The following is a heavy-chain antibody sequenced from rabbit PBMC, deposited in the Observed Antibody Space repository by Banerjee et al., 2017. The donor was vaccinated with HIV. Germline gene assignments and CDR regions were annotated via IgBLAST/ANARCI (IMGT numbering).Heavy chain of an antibody. CDR3: ARVGYAGYDGDGYGGGMDL. CDR1: GFSFTSTYY. CDR2: VYAGSSGYS. Sequence: QSLEESGGDLVKPGASLTLTCTASGFSFTSTYYMCWVRQAPGKGLEWSACVYAGSSGYSYYASWAKGRFTISKSSSTTVTLQMTSLTAADTATYFCARVGYAGYDGDGYGGGMDLWGQGTLVTVS. J-gene: IGHJ6*01. D-gene: IGHD7-1*01. V-gene: IGHV1S40*01.